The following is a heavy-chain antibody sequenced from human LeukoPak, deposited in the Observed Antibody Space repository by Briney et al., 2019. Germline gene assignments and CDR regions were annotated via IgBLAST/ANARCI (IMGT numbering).Heavy chain of an antibody. J-gene: IGHJ4*02. V-gene: IGHV3-23*01. D-gene: IGHD3-3*01. CDR2: ISGSGGST. CDR3: AKENTIFGVVIIPFDY. Sequence: GGSLRLXCAASGFTFSSYAMSWVRKAPGKGLEWVSAISGSGGSTYYADSVKGRFTISRDNSKNTLYLQMNSLRAEDTAVYYCAKENTIFGVVIIPFDYWGQGTLVTVSS. CDR1: GFTFSSYA.